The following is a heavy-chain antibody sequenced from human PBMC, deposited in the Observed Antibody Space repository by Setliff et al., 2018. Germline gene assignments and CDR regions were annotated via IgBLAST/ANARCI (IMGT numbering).Heavy chain of an antibody. CDR2: INGDGSIT. J-gene: IGHJ5*02. D-gene: IGHD6-13*01. V-gene: IGHV3-74*01. CDR3: LVAYTSSWYSSGFDP. Sequence: GGSLRFSCAASGLTFTSKWMHWVRQAPGKGLVWVSRINGDGSITSYADSVRGRFTISRDSSKNTLYLQMNSLRLEDTAVYYCLVAYTSSWYSSGFDPWGQGTLVTVSS. CDR1: GLTFTSKW.